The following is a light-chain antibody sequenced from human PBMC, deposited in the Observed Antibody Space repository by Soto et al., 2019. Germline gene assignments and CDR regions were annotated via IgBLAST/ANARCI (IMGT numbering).Light chain of an antibody. CDR2: GNN. CDR3: AAWDDSLSGSYV. CDR1: SSNIGSNY. J-gene: IGLJ1*01. Sequence: QSVLTQPPSASGTPGQRVTISCSGSSSNIGSNYVYWYQQLPRTAPKLLIYGNNQRPSGVPDRFSGSKSGTSASLAISGLRSEDEADYYCAAWDDSLSGSYVFGTGTQLTVL. V-gene: IGLV1-47*02.